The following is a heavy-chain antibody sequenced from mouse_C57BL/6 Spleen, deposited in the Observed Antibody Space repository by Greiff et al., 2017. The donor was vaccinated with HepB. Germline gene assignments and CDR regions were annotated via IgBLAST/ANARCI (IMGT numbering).Heavy chain of an antibody. V-gene: IGHV1-82*01. J-gene: IGHJ1*03. D-gene: IGHD1-1*01. CDR1: GYAFSSSW. CDR3: ARDYYYGSSYWYFDV. Sequence: QVQLQQSGPELVKPGASVKISCKASGYAFSSSWMNWVKQRPGKGLEWTGRIYPGDGDTNYNGKFKGKATLTADKSPSTAYMQLSSLTSEDSAVYFCARDYYYGSSYWYFDVWGTGTTVTVSS. CDR2: IYPGDGDT.